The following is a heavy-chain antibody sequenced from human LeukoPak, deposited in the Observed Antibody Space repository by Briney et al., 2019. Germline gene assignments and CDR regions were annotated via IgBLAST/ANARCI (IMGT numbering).Heavy chain of an antibody. J-gene: IGHJ3*02. D-gene: IGHD3-10*01. Sequence: SETLSLTCAVYGGSFSGYYWSWIRQPPGKGLEWIGEINHSGSTNYNPSLKSRVAISVDTSKNQFSLKLSSVTAADTAVYYCAGGGMVFDIWGQGTMVAVSS. V-gene: IGHV4-34*01. CDR1: GGSFSGYY. CDR3: AGGGMVFDI. CDR2: INHSGST.